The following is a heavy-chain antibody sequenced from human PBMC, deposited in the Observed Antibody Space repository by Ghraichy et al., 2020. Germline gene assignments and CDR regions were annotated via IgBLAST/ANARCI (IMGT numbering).Heavy chain of an antibody. J-gene: IGHJ6*04. CDR3: ARDGYSSGWYRGDYYYGLDV. CDR1: GGSISSGSYY. Sequence: SETLSLTCTVSGGSISSGSYYWSWIRQPAGKGLEWIGRIYTSGSTNYNPSLKSRVTISVDTSKNQFSLKLSSVTAADTAGYYCARDGYSSGWYRGDYYYGLDVWGYGTTVIVFS. CDR2: IYTSGST. D-gene: IGHD6-19*01. V-gene: IGHV4-61*02.